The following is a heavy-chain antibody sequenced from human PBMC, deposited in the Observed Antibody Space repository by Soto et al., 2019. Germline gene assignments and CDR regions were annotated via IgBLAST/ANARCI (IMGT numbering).Heavy chain of an antibody. CDR3: ARVVQLGSNFAMDV. V-gene: IGHV1-69*06. CDR2: ILPMFRKT. J-gene: IGHJ6*02. Sequence: QVRLAQSGAEVRNPGSSVRVSCKASGATLSDYGITWVRQAPRQGLEWVGAILPMFRKTNYAQKFQGRVTIIADMSPYTVYLELSRLRSDDTATYYCARVVQLGSNFAMDVWGQGTTVVVSS. CDR1: GATLSDYG. D-gene: IGHD1-1*01.